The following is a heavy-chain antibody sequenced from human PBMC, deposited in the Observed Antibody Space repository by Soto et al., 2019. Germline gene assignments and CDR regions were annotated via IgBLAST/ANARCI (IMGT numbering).Heavy chain of an antibody. CDR1: GDPFSSYA. Sequence: PGGSLRLSCAASGDPFSSYAMKWVRQAPGKGLEWVSLIGESGTPTYYADSVKGRFTISRDNSENTLYLQMNSLRAEDTAVYYCAKDRFSSSWYHYYYYGMDVWGQGTTVTVSS. J-gene: IGHJ6*02. D-gene: IGHD6-13*01. CDR3: AKDRFSSSWYHYYYYGMDV. V-gene: IGHV3-23*01. CDR2: IGESGTPT.